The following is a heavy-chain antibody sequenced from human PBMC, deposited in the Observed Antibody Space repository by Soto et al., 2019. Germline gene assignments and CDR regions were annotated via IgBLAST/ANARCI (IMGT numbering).Heavy chain of an antibody. CDR3: ARLDYDSSYYYGMDV. V-gene: IGHV3-48*03. CDR1: GFTFSNYE. CDR2: ISSSGSTI. D-gene: IGHD4-17*01. J-gene: IGHJ6*02. Sequence: EVQLVESGGGLVQPGGSLRLSCTASGFTFSNYEMNWVRQAPGKGLEWLIYISSSGSTIYYADSVKGRFTISRENANNSLYLQMNSLRAEDTAVYYCARLDYDSSYYYGMDVWGQGTTVTVSS.